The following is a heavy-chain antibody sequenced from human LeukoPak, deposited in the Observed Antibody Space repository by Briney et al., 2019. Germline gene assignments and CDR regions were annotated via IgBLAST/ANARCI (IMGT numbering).Heavy chain of an antibody. CDR1: GYTFTGCY. CDR3: ARDLTGTTSWDLDY. V-gene: IGHV1-2*02. J-gene: IGHJ4*02. Sequence: ASVKVSCKASGYTFTGCYMHWVRQAPGQGLEWMGWINPNSGGTNYAQKFQGRVTMTRDTSISTAYMELSRLRSDDTAGYYWARDLTGTTSWDLDYWGQGTLVTVSS. D-gene: IGHD1-7*01. CDR2: INPNSGGT.